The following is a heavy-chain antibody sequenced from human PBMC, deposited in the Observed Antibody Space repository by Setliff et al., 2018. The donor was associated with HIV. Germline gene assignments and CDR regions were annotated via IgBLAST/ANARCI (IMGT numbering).Heavy chain of an antibody. Sequence: GGSLRLSCAASGFSFRIYAMSWVRQAPGKGLEWVSTIGGSGDSTYYADSVRGRFTISRDNSKNTLYLQMNSMKVDDTGIYYCVKGDPAWEVPSSLAFDYWGQGALVTVSS. J-gene: IGHJ4*02. D-gene: IGHD1-26*01. V-gene: IGHV3-23*01. CDR1: GFSFRIYA. CDR3: VKGDPAWEVPSSLAFDY. CDR2: IGGSGDST.